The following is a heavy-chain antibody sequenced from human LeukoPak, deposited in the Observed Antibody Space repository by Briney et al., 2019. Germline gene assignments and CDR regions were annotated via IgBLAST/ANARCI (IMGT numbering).Heavy chain of an antibody. D-gene: IGHD3-22*01. CDR1: GFTFSSYA. CDR3: AREDSSGYYSGY. CDR2: ISYDGSNK. V-gene: IGHV3-30*04. Sequence: PGGSLRLSCAASGFTFSSYAMHWVRQAPGKGLEWVAVISYDGSNKYYADSVKGRFTISRDNSKNTLHLQMNSLRAEDTAVYYCAREDSSGYYSGYWGQGTLVTVSS. J-gene: IGHJ4*02.